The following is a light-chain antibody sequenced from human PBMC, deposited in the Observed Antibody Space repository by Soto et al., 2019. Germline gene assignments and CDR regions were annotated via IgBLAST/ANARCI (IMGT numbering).Light chain of an antibody. J-gene: IGLJ3*02. V-gene: IGLV7-43*01. CDR1: TGAVTSGNY. CDR3: LLYYDGDQLV. Sequence: QTVVTQEPSLTVSPGGTVTLTCASSTGAVTSGNYPSWFQQKPGQTPRTLIYTTNSRHSWTPARFSGYLLGGKAALTLSGVQPEDEAEYYCLLYYDGDQLVYGGGTKLTVL. CDR2: TTN.